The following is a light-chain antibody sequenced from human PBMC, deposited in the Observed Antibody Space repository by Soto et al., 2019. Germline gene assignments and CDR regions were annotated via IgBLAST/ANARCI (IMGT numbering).Light chain of an antibody. J-gene: IGKJ5*01. CDR2: GAS. CDR3: QQYGSSPIT. CDR1: QGLGTN. Sequence: EIVMTQSPATLSVSPWVRATLSCRASQGLGTNLAWYQQKPGQAPRLLIYGASSRATGIPDRFSGSGSGTDFTLTISRLEPEDFAVYYCQQYGSSPITFGQGTRLEIK. V-gene: IGKV3-20*01.